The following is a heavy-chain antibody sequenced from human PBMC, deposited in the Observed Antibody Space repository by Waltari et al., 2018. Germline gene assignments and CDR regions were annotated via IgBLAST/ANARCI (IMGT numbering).Heavy chain of an antibody. V-gene: IGHV3-48*03. D-gene: IGHD4-17*01. Sequence: EVQLVESGGGLVQPGGSLRLSCAASGVSLRDYGMNWVRQAPGKGLEWLSFISSSGPTIHYADSVKGRFTVSRDNTKNSLSLQMNSLRAEDTAVYYCARVWGVTTSDFWGQGTLVTVSS. CDR1: GVSLRDYG. J-gene: IGHJ4*02. CDR3: ARVWGVTTSDF. CDR2: ISSSGPTI.